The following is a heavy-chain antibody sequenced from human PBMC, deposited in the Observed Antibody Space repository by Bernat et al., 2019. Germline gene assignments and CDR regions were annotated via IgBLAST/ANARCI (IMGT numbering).Heavy chain of an antibody. CDR3: ARDIGSGGDY. CDR2: ISYDGSNK. V-gene: IGHV3-30*03. J-gene: IGHJ4*02. Sequence: QVQLVESGGGVVQPGGSLRLSCAASGFTFSSYGMHWVRQAPGKGLEWVAVISYDGSNKYYADSVKGRFTISRDNSKNTLYLQMNSLRAEDTAVYYCARDIGSGGDYWGQGTLVTVSS. CDR1: GFTFSSYG. D-gene: IGHD6-19*01.